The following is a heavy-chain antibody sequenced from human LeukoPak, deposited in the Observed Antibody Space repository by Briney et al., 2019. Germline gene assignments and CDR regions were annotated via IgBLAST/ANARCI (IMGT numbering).Heavy chain of an antibody. V-gene: IGHV1-46*01. CDR1: GYTFTSHY. Sequence: ASVKVSCNASGYTFTSHYMHWVRQAPGQGLEWMGIIDPSGDSTSYAQNFQGRVAMTRDTSTSTVYMELSSLRSEDTAVYSCARGSRDAYNYVLDYWGQGTLVTVSS. CDR3: ARGSRDAYNYVLDY. J-gene: IGHJ4*02. D-gene: IGHD5-24*01. CDR2: IDPSGDST.